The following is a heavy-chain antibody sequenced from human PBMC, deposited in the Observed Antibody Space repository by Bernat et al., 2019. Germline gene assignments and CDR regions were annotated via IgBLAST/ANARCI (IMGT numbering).Heavy chain of an antibody. CDR3: ARQGGETFDTDMANFDY. CDR2: IYYSGST. J-gene: IGHJ4*02. CDR1: GGSISSSSYY. Sequence: QLQLQESGPGLVKPSETLSLTCTVSGGSISSSSYYWGWIRQPSGKGLEWIGSIYYSGSTYYNPSLKSRVTISVDTSKNQFSLKLSSVTAADTAVYYCARQGGETFDTDMANFDYWGQGTRFAVSS. V-gene: IGHV4-39*01. D-gene: IGHD5-18*01.